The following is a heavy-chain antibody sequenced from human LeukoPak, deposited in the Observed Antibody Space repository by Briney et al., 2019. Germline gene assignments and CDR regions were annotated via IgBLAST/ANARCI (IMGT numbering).Heavy chain of an antibody. CDR2: ISGSGGST. Sequence: AGGSLRLSCAASGFTFSSYAMSWVRQAPGKGLEWVSAISGSGGSTYYADSVKGRFTISRDNAKNSLYLQMNSLRAEDTAVYYCARDPPDYYGSGVPLFDPWGQGTLVTVSS. D-gene: IGHD3-10*01. CDR1: GFTFSSYA. CDR3: ARDPPDYYGSGVPLFDP. J-gene: IGHJ5*02. V-gene: IGHV3-23*01.